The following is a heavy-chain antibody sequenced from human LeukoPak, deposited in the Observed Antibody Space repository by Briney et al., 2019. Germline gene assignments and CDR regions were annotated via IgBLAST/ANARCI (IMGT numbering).Heavy chain of an antibody. CDR3: ARDTYRFYDY. Sequence: GGSLRLSCAASGFTFSTYGIHWVRQAPGKGLEWVAVIWYDGSNKYYADSVKGRFTISRDNSKNTLYLQMNSLRAEDTAVYYCARDTYRFYDYWGQGTLVTVSS. V-gene: IGHV3-33*01. J-gene: IGHJ4*02. CDR2: IWYDGSNK. CDR1: GFTFSTYG.